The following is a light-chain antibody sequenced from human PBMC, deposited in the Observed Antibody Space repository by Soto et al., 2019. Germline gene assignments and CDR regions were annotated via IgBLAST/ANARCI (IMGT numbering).Light chain of an antibody. V-gene: IGKV3-15*01. CDR3: QPYNNWPLT. Sequence: EIVMTQSPASLSVSPGERATLSCRASQSVSSSYLAWHQQKPGQTPRLLIYDTSTRATGVPTRFSGSRSRAEFTLTINSLQSEDFAVYYCQPYNNWPLTFGGGTKVDIK. CDR2: DTS. J-gene: IGKJ4*01. CDR1: QSVSSSY.